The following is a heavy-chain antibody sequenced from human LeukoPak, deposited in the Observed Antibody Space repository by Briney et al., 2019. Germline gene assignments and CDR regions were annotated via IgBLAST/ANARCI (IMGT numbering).Heavy chain of an antibody. Sequence: GGSLRLSCAASGFTFTSYGMHWVRQAPGKGLEWVAFTRFDGSDQYYADSLKGRFTISRDNSKNTLYLQMNSLRAEDTAVYYCAKGPYCSSASCQEDYFDYWGQGTLVTVSS. CDR3: AKGPYCSSASCQEDYFDY. CDR2: TRFDGSDQ. V-gene: IGHV3-30*02. J-gene: IGHJ4*02. CDR1: GFTFTSYG. D-gene: IGHD2-2*01.